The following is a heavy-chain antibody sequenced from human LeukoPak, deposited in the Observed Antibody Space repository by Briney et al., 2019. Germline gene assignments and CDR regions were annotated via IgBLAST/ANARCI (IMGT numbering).Heavy chain of an antibody. D-gene: IGHD3-10*01. Sequence: SETLSLTCTVSGGSISTSTSYSGWIRQPPGKGLEWIGSIYYSGYTYYSPSLKSRVTISVDTSKNQFSLKLSSVTAADTAVYYCARQGGDTMVRGVVRDWFDPWGQGTLVTVSS. V-gene: IGHV4-39*01. CDR3: ARQGGDTMVRGVVRDWFDP. J-gene: IGHJ5*02. CDR1: GGSISTSTSY. CDR2: IYYSGYT.